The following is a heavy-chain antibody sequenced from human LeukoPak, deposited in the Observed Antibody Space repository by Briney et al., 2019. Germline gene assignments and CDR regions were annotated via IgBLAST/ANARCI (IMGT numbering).Heavy chain of an antibody. CDR2: ISGSGGTT. Sequence: GGSLRLSCAASGFTFSSHAMSWVRQAPGKGLKWVSTISGSGGTTYYADSVKGRFTISRDNSKNTLYLQMNSLRAEDTAVYYCARDGDYYDSSGYYSLIDYWGQGTLVTVSS. D-gene: IGHD3-22*01. V-gene: IGHV3-23*01. CDR1: GFTFSSHA. J-gene: IGHJ4*02. CDR3: ARDGDYYDSSGYYSLIDY.